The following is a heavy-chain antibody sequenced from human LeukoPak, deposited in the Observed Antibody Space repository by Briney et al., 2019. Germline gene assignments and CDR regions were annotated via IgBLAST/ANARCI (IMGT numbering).Heavy chain of an antibody. CDR3: AKDCALTDYYFDY. CDR1: GFTFSSYG. Sequence: PGRSLRLSCAASGFTFSSYGMHWVRQAPGKGLEWVAVISYDGSNKYYADSVKGRFTISRDNSKNTLYLQMNSLRAEDTAVYYCAKDCALTDYYFDYWGQGTLVTVSS. CDR2: ISYDGSNK. J-gene: IGHJ4*02. D-gene: IGHD2-21*01. V-gene: IGHV3-30*18.